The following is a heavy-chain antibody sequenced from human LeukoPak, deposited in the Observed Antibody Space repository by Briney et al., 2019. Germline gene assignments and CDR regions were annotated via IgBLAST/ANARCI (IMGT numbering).Heavy chain of an antibody. CDR3: ARAYSGSYFDAFDI. V-gene: IGHV7-4-1*02. CDR1: GYTFTSYA. CDR2: INTNTGNP. D-gene: IGHD1-26*01. J-gene: IGHJ3*02. Sequence: GASVKVSCKASGYTFTSYAMNWVRQAPGQGLEWIGWINTNTGNPTYAQGFTGRFVFSLDTSVSTAYLQISSLKAEDTAVYYCARAYSGSYFDAFDIWGQGTMVTVSS.